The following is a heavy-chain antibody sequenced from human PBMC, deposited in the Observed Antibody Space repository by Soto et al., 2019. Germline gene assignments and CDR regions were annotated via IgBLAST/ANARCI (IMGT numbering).Heavy chain of an antibody. V-gene: IGHV3-74*03. Sequence: PGGSLRLSCGASVFTFGDYWMHWVRQPPGKGPEWVSRMTGDGRTTQYADSVKGRFTASRDNAKSTLYLQMDSLRAEDTAVYYCATDEVDYWGPGTLVTVSS. CDR2: MTGDGRTT. J-gene: IGHJ4*02. CDR1: VFTFGDYW. CDR3: ATDEVDY.